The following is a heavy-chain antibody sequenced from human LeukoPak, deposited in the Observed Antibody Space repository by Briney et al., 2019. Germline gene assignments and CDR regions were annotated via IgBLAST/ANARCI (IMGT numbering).Heavy chain of an antibody. J-gene: IGHJ5*02. CDR2: IYSGGST. CDR1: GFTVSRNY. D-gene: IGHD3-22*01. CDR3: AAHSSGYLGWFDP. V-gene: IGHV3-66*01. Sequence: GGSLRLSCVASGFTVSRNYMSWVRQAPGKGLEWVSLIYSGGSTYYTDSVKGRFTISRDNSKNTLYVQMNSLRAEDTAVYYCAAHSSGYLGWFDPWGQGTLVTVSS.